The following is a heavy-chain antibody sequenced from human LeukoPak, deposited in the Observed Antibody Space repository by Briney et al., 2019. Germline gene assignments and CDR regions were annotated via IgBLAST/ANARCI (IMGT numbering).Heavy chain of an antibody. V-gene: IGHV3-30*03. Sequence: GGSLRLSCAASGFTFSSYWMSWVRQAPGKGLEWVAVISYDGSNKYYADSVKGRFTISRDNSKNTLYLQMNSLRAEDTAAYYCARGYYDFWSGYYTLDYWGQGTLVTVSS. CDR1: GFTFSSYW. D-gene: IGHD3-3*01. J-gene: IGHJ4*02. CDR3: ARGYYDFWSGYYTLDY. CDR2: ISYDGSNK.